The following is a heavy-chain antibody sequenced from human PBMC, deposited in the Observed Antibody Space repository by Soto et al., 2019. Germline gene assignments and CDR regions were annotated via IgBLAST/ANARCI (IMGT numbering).Heavy chain of an antibody. CDR2: INAGNGNT. D-gene: IGHD2-2*01. J-gene: IGHJ3*02. Sequence: KQWASVKVSCKASGYTFTSYAMHWVRQAPGQRLEWMGWINAGNGNTKYSQKFQGRVTITRDTSASTAYMELSSLRSEDTAVYYCASRGIVVVDAFDIWGQGTMVTVSS. CDR3: ASRGIVVVDAFDI. CDR1: GYTFTSYA. V-gene: IGHV1-3*01.